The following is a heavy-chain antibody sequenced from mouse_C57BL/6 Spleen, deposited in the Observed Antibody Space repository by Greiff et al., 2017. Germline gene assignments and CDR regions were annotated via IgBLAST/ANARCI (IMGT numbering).Heavy chain of an antibody. V-gene: IGHV1-55*01. J-gene: IGHJ4*01. D-gene: IGHD1-1*01. CDR3: ARGCYGSSYDYAMDY. CDR2: IYPGSGST. CDR1: GYTFTSYW. Sequence: VQLQQPGAELVKPGASVKMSCKASGYTFTSYWITWVKQRPGQGLEWIGDIYPGSGSTNYNEKFKGKATLTVDTSSSTAYMQLSSLTSEDSAVYYCARGCYGSSYDYAMDYWGQGTSVTVSS.